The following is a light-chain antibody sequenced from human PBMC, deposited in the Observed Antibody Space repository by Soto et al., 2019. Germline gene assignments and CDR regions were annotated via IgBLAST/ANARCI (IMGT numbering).Light chain of an antibody. J-gene: IGKJ2*02. CDR3: QQRSNWPRGT. CDR2: DAS. CDR1: QSVSSY. V-gene: IGKV3-11*01. Sequence: EIVLTQSPATLSLSPGERATLSCRASQSVSSYLAWYQQKPGQAPRLLIYDASNRATGIPARFSGSGSGTDFTITISSLEPEDFAVYYCQQRSNWPRGTFGQGTKLEIK.